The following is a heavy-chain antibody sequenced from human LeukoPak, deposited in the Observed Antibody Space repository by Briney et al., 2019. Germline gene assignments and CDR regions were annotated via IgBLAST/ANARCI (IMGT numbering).Heavy chain of an antibody. CDR3: ARARSWPEHAFDI. Sequence: HPGGSLRLPCAASGFTVSSYYMSWVRQAAGKGLEWVSIIYGGGSTSYADSVKGRFTISRDTSKTTLYLQMNRLRPEDPAVYYCARARSWPEHAFDIWGQGTMVTVS. CDR2: IYGGGST. V-gene: IGHV3-53*01. CDR1: GFTVSSYY. J-gene: IGHJ3*02.